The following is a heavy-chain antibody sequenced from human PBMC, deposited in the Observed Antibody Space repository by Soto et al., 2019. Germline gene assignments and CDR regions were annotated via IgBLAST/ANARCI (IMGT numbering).Heavy chain of an antibody. D-gene: IGHD3-16*02. Sequence: GGSLRLSCAASGFTFSDYYMSWIRQAPGKGLEWVSYISRSSGSIGYADSVKGRFTISRDNAKNSLYLQMNSLRAEDTALYYCAKDYGGVIASTFDYWGQGTLVTVS. J-gene: IGHJ4*02. CDR2: ISRSSGSI. CDR1: GFTFSDYY. V-gene: IGHV3-11*01. CDR3: AKDYGGVIASTFDY.